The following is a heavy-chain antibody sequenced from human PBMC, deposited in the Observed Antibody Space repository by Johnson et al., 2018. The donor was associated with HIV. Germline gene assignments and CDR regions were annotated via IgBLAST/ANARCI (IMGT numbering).Heavy chain of an antibody. D-gene: IGHD3-16*01. CDR3: TGDASDNGDYDYDYVGGSPDGFDI. CDR1: GFTFDDYG. CDR2: FNWTGGYI. V-gene: IGHV3-20*04. J-gene: IGHJ3*02. Sequence: VQLVESGGSVVRPGGSLRLSCAASGFTFDDYGMSWVRQAPGKRLESASVFNWTGGYIGYAASVQCRFTTSTVHANTTAYLQMNSRKTEDTSVYYCTGDASDNGDYDYDYVGGSPDGFDIWGQGTVVTVSS.